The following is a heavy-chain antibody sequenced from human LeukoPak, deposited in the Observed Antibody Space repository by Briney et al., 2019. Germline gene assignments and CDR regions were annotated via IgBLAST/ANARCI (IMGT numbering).Heavy chain of an antibody. CDR3: ARGTGFDP. Sequence: GGSLRLSCAASGFTFSSYAMHWVRQAPGKGLEWVAVISYDGSNKYYADSVKGRFIISRDNSKNTLYLQMNSLRAEDTAVYYCARGTGFDPWGQGTLVTVSS. V-gene: IGHV3-30-3*01. J-gene: IGHJ5*02. CDR2: ISYDGSNK. CDR1: GFTFSSYA. D-gene: IGHD1/OR15-1a*01.